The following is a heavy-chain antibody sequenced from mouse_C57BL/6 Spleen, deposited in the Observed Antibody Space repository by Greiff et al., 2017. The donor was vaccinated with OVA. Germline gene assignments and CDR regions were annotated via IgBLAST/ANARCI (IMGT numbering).Heavy chain of an antibody. V-gene: IGHV1-55*01. J-gene: IGHJ4*01. CDR3: ARGCGGAMDY. Sequence: VQLQQPGAELVKPGASVKMSCKASGYTFNSYWITWVKQRPGQGLEWIGDIYPGSGSTNYNEKFKSKATLTVDTSSSAAYMQLSSLTSEDSAVYYCARGCGGAMDYWGQGTSVTVSS. CDR1: GYTFNSYW. CDR2: IYPGSGST.